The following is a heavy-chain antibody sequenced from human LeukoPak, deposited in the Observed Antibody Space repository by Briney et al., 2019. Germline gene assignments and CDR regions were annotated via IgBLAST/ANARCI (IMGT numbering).Heavy chain of an antibody. CDR3: ARFLAVAGPDFDY. Sequence: PGGSLRLSCAASGFTLSSYSMNWVRQAPGKGLEWVSSISSSSSYIYYADSVKGRFTISRDNAKNSLYLQMNSLRAEDTAVYYCARFLAVAGPDFDYWGQGTLVTVSS. J-gene: IGHJ4*02. CDR2: ISSSSSYI. V-gene: IGHV3-21*01. CDR1: GFTLSSYS. D-gene: IGHD6-19*01.